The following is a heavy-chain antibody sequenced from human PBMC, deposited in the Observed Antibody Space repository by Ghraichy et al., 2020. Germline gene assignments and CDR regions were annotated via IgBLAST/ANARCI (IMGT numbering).Heavy chain of an antibody. V-gene: IGHV1-18*01. D-gene: IGHD3-3*01. Sequence: ASVKVSCKASGSNFFSFGINWVRQAPGQGLEWVGWISEYNGDTNYAQKFQGRVALTTDTSTGTAYMDLKNLTSDDTAIYFCARDHTRIRGILGFWGQGTLVTVSS. CDR3: ARDHTRIRGILGF. CDR2: ISEYNGDT. CDR1: GSNFFSFG. J-gene: IGHJ4*02.